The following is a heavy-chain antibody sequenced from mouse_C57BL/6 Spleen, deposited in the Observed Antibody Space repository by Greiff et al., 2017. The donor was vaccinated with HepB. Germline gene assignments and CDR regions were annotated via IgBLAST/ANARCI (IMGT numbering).Heavy chain of an antibody. CDR1: GYTFTGYW. J-gene: IGHJ2*01. CDR2: ILPGSGST. V-gene: IGHV1-9*01. CDR3: EEGQRRLRLNFDY. D-gene: IGHD3-2*02. Sequence: VQLQQSGAELMKPGASVKLSCKATGYTFTGYWIEWVKQRPGHGLEWIGEILPGSGSTNYNEKFKGKATFTADTTSNTAYMQLSRLTTEDSAIYDSEEGQRRLRLNFDYWGQGTTLTVSS.